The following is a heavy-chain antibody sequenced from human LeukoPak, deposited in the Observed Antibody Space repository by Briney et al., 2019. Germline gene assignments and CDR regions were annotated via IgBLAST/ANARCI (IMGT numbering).Heavy chain of an antibody. CDR1: GYSFTSYW. CDR3: ARRRIVVVPAANLGDYYYYHYMDV. J-gene: IGHJ6*03. D-gene: IGHD2-2*01. CDR2: IYPGDCDT. V-gene: IGHV5-51*01. Sequence: AGESLKISCKGSGYSFTSYWIGWVRRMPGKGLEWMRIIYPGDCDTRYRPSFQGLVTISADKSISTAYLQWSSLKASDTAMYYCARRRIVVVPAANLGDYYYYHYMDVWGKGTTVTVSS.